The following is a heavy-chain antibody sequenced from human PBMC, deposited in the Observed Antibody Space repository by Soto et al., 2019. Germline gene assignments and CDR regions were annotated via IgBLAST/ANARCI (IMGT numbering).Heavy chain of an antibody. Sequence: ASVKVSCKASGYTFTSYGISWVRQAPGQGLEWMGWISAYNGNTNYAQKLQGRVTMTTDTSTSTAYMELRSLRSDDTAVYYCARDRGRGGIVVVPAATHDWYFDLWGRGTLVTVSS. CDR2: ISAYNGNT. D-gene: IGHD2-2*01. V-gene: IGHV1-18*01. J-gene: IGHJ2*01. CDR3: ARDRGRGGIVVVPAATHDWYFDL. CDR1: GYTFTSYG.